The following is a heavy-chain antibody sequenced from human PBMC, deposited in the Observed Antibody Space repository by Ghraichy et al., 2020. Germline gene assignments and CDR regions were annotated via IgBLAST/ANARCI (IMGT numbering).Heavy chain of an antibody. D-gene: IGHD6-19*01. V-gene: IGHV4-59*12. CDR2: IYYTGST. Sequence: SETLSLTCTVSGGSISSYYWSWIRQPPGRGLEWIGYIYYTGSTNYNPSLKSRVTISVDTSKNQFSLKLSSVTAADTAVYYCARSTGSGWYEDEGFDYWGQGTLVTVSS. CDR1: GGSISSYY. CDR3: ARSTGSGWYEDEGFDY. J-gene: IGHJ4*02.